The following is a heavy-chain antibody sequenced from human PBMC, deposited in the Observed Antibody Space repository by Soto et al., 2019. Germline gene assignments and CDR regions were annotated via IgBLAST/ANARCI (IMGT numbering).Heavy chain of an antibody. D-gene: IGHD3-3*01. CDR2: IWYDGSNK. V-gene: IGHV3-33*01. CDR3: ARDGAGGFWSGYYTGDAFDI. Sequence: GGSVRLSCAASGFTFSSYGMHWVRQAPGKGLEWVAVIWYDGSNKYYADSVKGRFTISRDNSKNTLYLQMNSLRAEDTAVYYCARDGAGGFWSGYYTGDAFDIWGQGTMVTVSS. J-gene: IGHJ3*02. CDR1: GFTFSSYG.